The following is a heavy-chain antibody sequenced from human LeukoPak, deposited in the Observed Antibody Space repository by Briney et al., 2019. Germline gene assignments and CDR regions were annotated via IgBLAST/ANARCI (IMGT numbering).Heavy chain of an antibody. Sequence: SETLSLTCTVSGGSISSSYWSWIRQPPGKGLEWIGEINHSGSTNYNPSLKSRVTISVDTSKNQFSLKLSSVTAADTAVYYCARAVDDYGDYGNGMDVWGQGTTVTVSS. J-gene: IGHJ6*02. D-gene: IGHD4-17*01. CDR2: INHSGST. CDR3: ARAVDDYGDYGNGMDV. CDR1: GGSISSSY. V-gene: IGHV4-34*01.